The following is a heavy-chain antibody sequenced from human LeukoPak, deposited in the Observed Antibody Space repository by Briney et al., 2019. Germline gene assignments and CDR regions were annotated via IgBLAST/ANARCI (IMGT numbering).Heavy chain of an antibody. CDR1: GFTFSSYG. V-gene: IGHV4-59*01. CDR3: ARNRGWYATDV. J-gene: IGHJ6*02. CDR2: VHYSGSA. Sequence: PGRSLRLSCAASGFTFSSYGMHWIRQPPGKGLEWIGYVHYSGSANYNPSLESRVTMSLDKSKNQFSLELTSVTAVDTAVYYCARNRGWYATDVWGQGAAVTVSS. D-gene: IGHD6-19*01.